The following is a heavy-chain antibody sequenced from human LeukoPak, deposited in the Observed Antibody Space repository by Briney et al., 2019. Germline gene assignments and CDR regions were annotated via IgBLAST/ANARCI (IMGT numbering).Heavy chain of an antibody. V-gene: IGHV3-48*03. D-gene: IGHD2-8*02. CDR2: ISASGTIT. CDR3: ARYITWWDV. Sequence: GGSLRLSCAASGFTFSSYEMNWVRQAPGKGLERISYISASGTITHYADSVEGRFTISRDNAKNSLYLQMNSLRAEDTAVYYCARYITWWDVWGKGTTVTISS. J-gene: IGHJ6*04. CDR1: GFTFSSYE.